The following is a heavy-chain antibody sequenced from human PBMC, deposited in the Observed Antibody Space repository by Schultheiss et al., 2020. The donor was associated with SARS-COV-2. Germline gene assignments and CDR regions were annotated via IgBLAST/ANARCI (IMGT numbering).Heavy chain of an antibody. J-gene: IGHJ4*02. D-gene: IGHD3-3*01. Sequence: SETLSLTCAVSGGSISSSHWWSWVRQSPGKGLEWIGDMYHSGSTNYNPSLKSRVTMSVDNSKNQLSLKLTSVTAADTAVYYCAIVPFWSGYSHVDYWGQGTLVTVSS. CDR2: MYHSGST. CDR3: AIVPFWSGYSHVDY. CDR1: GGSISSSHW. V-gene: IGHV4-4*02.